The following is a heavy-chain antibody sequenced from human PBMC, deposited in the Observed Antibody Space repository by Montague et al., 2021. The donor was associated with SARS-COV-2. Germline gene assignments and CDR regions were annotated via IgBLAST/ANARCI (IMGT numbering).Heavy chain of an antibody. J-gene: IGHJ4*02. CDR2: IYHSGST. D-gene: IGHD6-6*01. Sequence: SETLSFTCAVSGGSISSSNWWSWVRQPPGKGLEWIGEIYHSGSTNYNPSLKSRVTISVDKSKNQFSLKLSSVTAADTAVYYCARMALASSSSDFDYWGQGTLVTVSS. V-gene: IGHV4-4*02. CDR3: ARMALASSSSDFDY. CDR1: GGSISSSNW.